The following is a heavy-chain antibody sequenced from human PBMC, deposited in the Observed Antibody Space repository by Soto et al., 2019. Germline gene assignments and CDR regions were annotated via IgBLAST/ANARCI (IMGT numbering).Heavy chain of an antibody. J-gene: IGHJ4*02. CDR3: ARGDY. V-gene: IGHV3-33*01. CDR1: GFTFSSYV. Sequence: QVQLVESGGGVVQPGRSLRLSCAASGFTFSSYVMHWVRQAPGKGLEWVAVIWYDGSNRDYADSVKGRFTISRDNSKNTLYLQMNSLRDEDTSVYYCARGDYWGQGTLVTVSS. CDR2: IWYDGSNR.